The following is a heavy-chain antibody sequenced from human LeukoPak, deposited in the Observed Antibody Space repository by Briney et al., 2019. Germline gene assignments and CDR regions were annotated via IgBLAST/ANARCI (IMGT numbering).Heavy chain of an antibody. CDR1: GFTFSSYA. CDR2: ISYDGSNK. Sequence: GASLRLSCAASGFTFSSYAMHWVRQAPGKGLEWVAVISYDGSNKYYADSVKGRFTITRDNSKNTLYLQMNSLRAEDTAVYYCARGRYGSGSKRGMDVWGKGTTVTVS. D-gene: IGHD3-10*01. J-gene: IGHJ6*04. V-gene: IGHV3-30*04. CDR3: ARGRYGSGSKRGMDV.